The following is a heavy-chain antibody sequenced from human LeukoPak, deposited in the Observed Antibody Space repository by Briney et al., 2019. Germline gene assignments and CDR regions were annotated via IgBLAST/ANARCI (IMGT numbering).Heavy chain of an antibody. J-gene: IGHJ4*02. Sequence: QAGGSLRLSCTASGFTFGDYAMSWVRQAPGKGLERVGFIRSKAYGGTTEYAASVKGRFTISRDDSKSIAYLQMNSLKTEDTAVYYCTSCGDYGDLPYYFDYWGQGTLVTVSS. D-gene: IGHD4-17*01. CDR3: TSCGDYGDLPYYFDY. V-gene: IGHV3-49*04. CDR2: IRSKAYGGTT. CDR1: GFTFGDYA.